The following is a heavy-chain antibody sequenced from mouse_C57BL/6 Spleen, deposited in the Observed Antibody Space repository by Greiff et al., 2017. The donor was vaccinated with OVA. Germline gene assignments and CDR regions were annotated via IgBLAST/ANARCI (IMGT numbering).Heavy chain of an antibody. V-gene: IGHV3-6*01. D-gene: IGHD4-1*01. CDR3: ARVWDDWYFDV. CDR1: GYSITSGYY. J-gene: IGHJ1*03. Sequence: EVQLVESGPGLVKPSQSLSLTCSVTGYSITSGYYWNWIRQFPGNKLEWMGYISYDGSNNYNPSLKNRISITRDTSKNQFFLKLNSVTTEDTATYYCARVWDDWYFDVWGTGTTVTVSS. CDR2: ISYDGSN.